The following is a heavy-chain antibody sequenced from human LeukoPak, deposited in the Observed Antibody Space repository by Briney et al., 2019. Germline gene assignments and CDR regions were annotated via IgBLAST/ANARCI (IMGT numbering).Heavy chain of an antibody. CDR1: GFTFDDYA. CDR2: ISWNSGSI. D-gene: IGHD1-26*01. CDR3: AKDRQSGSYFRGFDY. Sequence: GGSLSLSCAASGFTFDDYAMHWVRQAPGKGLEWVSGISWNSGSIGYADSVKGRFTISRDNAKNSLHLQMNSLRAEDTALYYCAKDRQSGSYFRGFDYWGQGTLVTVSS. J-gene: IGHJ4*02. V-gene: IGHV3-9*01.